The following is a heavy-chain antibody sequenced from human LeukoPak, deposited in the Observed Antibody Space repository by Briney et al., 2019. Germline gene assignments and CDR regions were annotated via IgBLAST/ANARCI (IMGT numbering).Heavy chain of an antibody. D-gene: IGHD3-22*01. Sequence: GGSLRLSCAAFGFNSSSYWMHWVRQAPGKGLVWVSAISGSGGSTYYADSVKGRFTISRDNSKNTLYLQMNSLRAEDTAVYYCAKEPNKYYYDSSGGGSFDYWGQGTLVTVSS. CDR2: ISGSGGST. CDR3: AKEPNKYYYDSSGGGSFDY. V-gene: IGHV3-23*01. CDR1: GFNSSSYW. J-gene: IGHJ4*02.